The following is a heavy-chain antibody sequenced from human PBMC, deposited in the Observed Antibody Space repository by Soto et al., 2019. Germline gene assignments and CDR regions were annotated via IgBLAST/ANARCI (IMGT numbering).Heavy chain of an antibody. V-gene: IGHV3-23*01. CDR2: LSGSGVTT. Sequence: EVQLLESGGGLVQPGGSLRLSCAASGFTFSSYAMSWVRQAPGKGLEWVSGLSGSGVTTYYADSVKGRFTISRDNSKNTLYLQMNSLRAEDTAVYYCAKDRPYYYDSSGYYGGQGTLVTVSS. D-gene: IGHD3-22*01. CDR3: AKDRPYYYDSSGYY. CDR1: GFTFSSYA. J-gene: IGHJ4*02.